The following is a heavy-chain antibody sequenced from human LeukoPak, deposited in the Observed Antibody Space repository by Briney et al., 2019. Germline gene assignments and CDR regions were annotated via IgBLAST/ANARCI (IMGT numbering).Heavy chain of an antibody. J-gene: IGHJ5*02. CDR3: AKDSGLFWGYSSGNWFDP. CDR2: ISWNSGSI. D-gene: IGHD3-16*01. Sequence: GRSLRLSCAASGFTFDDYAMHWVRQAPGKGLEWVSGISWNSGSIGYADPVKGRFTISRDNAKNSLYLQMNSLRAEDTALYYCAKDSGLFWGYSSGNWFDPWGQGTLVTVSS. CDR1: GFTFDDYA. V-gene: IGHV3-9*01.